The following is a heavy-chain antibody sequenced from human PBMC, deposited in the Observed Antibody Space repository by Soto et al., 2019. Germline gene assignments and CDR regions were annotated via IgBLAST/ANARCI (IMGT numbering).Heavy chain of an antibody. V-gene: IGHV1-69*13. Sequence: SVKVSCKASGGTFSSYAISWVRQAPGQGLEWMGGIIPIFGTANYAQKFQGRVTITADESTSTAYMELSSLRSEDTAVYYCASRAYYDILTGSPGVYYGMDVWGQGTTVTVSS. CDR2: IIPIFGTA. CDR3: ASRAYYDILTGSPGVYYGMDV. J-gene: IGHJ6*02. D-gene: IGHD3-9*01. CDR1: GGTFSSYA.